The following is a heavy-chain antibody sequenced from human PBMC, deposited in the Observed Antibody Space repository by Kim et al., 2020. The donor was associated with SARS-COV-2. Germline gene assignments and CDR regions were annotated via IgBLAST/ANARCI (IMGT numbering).Heavy chain of an antibody. Sequence: GGSLRLSCAASGFTFSRYAMSWARQAPGKGLEWGSTISDSGVRTHYADSVKGRFTISRDNSKSTLFLQMNSLRAEDTAVYYCEASDYWGQGSLVTVSS. CDR3: EASDY. V-gene: IGHV3-23*01. CDR1: GFTFSRYA. CDR2: ISDSGVRT. J-gene: IGHJ4*02.